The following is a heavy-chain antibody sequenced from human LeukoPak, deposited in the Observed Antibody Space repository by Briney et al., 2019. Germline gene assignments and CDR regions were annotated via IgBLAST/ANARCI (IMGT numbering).Heavy chain of an antibody. Sequence: PSETLSLTCTVSGGSISTSNYYWGWIRQPPGKGLEWIGNIFYSGSTYYSPSLRSRVTISLDTSKNQFSLKLSSVTAADTAVYYCAARIMGAYMWFDPWGQGTVVTVSS. V-gene: IGHV4-39*07. CDR3: AARIMGAYMWFDP. CDR2: IFYSGST. J-gene: IGHJ5*02. D-gene: IGHD1-26*01. CDR1: GGSISTSNYY.